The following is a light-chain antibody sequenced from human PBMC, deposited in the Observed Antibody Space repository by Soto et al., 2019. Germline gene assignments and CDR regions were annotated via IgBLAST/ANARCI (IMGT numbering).Light chain of an antibody. CDR3: SSYGGSNTFGV. CDR2: EVS. J-gene: IGLJ1*01. V-gene: IGLV2-8*01. Sequence: QSALTQPPSASGSPGQSVTISCTGTSSDVGGYNYVSWYQQHSGKAPKLMIYEVSKRPSGVPDRFSGSKSGNTASLTVSGLQADDEADYYCSSYGGSNTFGVFGTGTKVTVL. CDR1: SSDVGGYNY.